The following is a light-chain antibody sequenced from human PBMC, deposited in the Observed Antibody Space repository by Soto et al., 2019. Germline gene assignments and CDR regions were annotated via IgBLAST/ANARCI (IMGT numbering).Light chain of an antibody. CDR3: QQRSNWPT. CDR2: EAC. V-gene: IGKV3-11*01. CDR1: QSVSSY. J-gene: IGKJ1*01. Sequence: EIVLRQSPDTQSLSPGERATLSCRASQSVSSYLCWYQQKPGQAPSLLICEACSGATGSPARFSGSGSGTDFTLTVSSLEPEDFAVYYCQQRSNWPTFGQGTKVDIK.